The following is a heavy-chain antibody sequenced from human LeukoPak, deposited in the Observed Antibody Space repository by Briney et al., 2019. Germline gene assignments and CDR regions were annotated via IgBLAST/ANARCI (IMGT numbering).Heavy chain of an antibody. V-gene: IGHV3-7*01. CDR2: IRQDGGDK. CDR3: VRDSYTNTRHEPSRDY. J-gene: IGHJ4*02. Sequence: GGSLRLSCAASGFTFSSYWMTWVRQSPGKGLEWVANIRQDGGDKYYVDSVKGRFTISRDNARNSLYLQMNSLRAEDTAVYYCVRDSYTNTRHEPSRDYWGQGTLVTVSS. CDR1: GFTFSSYW. D-gene: IGHD3-16*02.